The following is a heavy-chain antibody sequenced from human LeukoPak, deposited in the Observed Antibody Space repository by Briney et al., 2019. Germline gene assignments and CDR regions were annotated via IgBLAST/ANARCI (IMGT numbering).Heavy chain of an antibody. CDR2: INPSNGDT. CDR3: ARESDVGKDFDC. Sequence: GASVKVSCKASGYTFTYHYIHLVRQAPGQGLEWMGIINPSNGDTNYAQRFQGRVTMTRDTSTSTVYMELSSLDSEDTAVYYRARESDVGKDFDCWGQGTLVTVSS. V-gene: IGHV1-46*01. CDR1: GYTFTYHY. D-gene: IGHD1-1*01. J-gene: IGHJ4*02.